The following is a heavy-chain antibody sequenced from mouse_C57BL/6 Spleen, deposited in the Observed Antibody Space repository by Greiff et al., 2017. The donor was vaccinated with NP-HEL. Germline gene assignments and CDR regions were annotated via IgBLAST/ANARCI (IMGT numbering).Heavy chain of an antibody. CDR3: TTWGDYYGSSFAY. D-gene: IGHD1-1*01. Sequence: VQLQQSGAELVRPGASVKLSCTASGFNIKDDYMHWVKQRPEQGLEWIGWIDPENGDTEYASKFQGKATITADTSSNTAYLQLSSLTSEDTAVYYCTTWGDYYGSSFAYWGQGTLVTVSA. J-gene: IGHJ3*01. CDR1: GFNIKDDY. CDR2: IDPENGDT. V-gene: IGHV14-4*01.